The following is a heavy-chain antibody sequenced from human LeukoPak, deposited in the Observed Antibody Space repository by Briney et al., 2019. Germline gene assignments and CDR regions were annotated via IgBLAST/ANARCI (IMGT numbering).Heavy chain of an antibody. J-gene: IGHJ4*02. CDR3: AKDFRTHYYDSSGYSS. Sequence: GGSLRLSCAASAFTFSSYAMSWVRQAPGKGLEWVSAISGSGGSTYYADSVKGRFTISRDNSKNTLYLQMNSLRAEDTAVYYCAKDFRTHYYDSSGYSSWGQGTLVTVSS. CDR1: AFTFSSYA. V-gene: IGHV3-23*01. D-gene: IGHD3-22*01. CDR2: ISGSGGST.